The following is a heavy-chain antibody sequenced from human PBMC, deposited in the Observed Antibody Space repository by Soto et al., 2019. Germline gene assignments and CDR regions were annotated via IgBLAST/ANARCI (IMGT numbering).Heavy chain of an antibody. V-gene: IGHV4-38-2*01. CDR2: IYHSGST. D-gene: IGHD6-13*01. CDR1: GYSISSGYY. Sequence: SETLSLTCAVSGYSISSGYYWGWIRQPPGKGLEWIGSIYHSGSTYYNPSLKSRVTTSVDTSKNQFSLKLSSVTAADTAVYYCATGPPAAGLYYYYGMDVWGQGTTVTVSS. CDR3: ATGPPAAGLYYYYGMDV. J-gene: IGHJ6*02.